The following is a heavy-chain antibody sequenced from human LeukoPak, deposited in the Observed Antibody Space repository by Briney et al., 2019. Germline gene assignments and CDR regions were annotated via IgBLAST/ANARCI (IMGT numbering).Heavy chain of an antibody. D-gene: IGHD6-19*01. J-gene: IGHJ3*02. CDR1: GGSISSSNW. CDR3: ARVGALAGNDAFDT. Sequence: PSGTLSLTCAVSGGSISSSNWRSWVRQPPGKGLEWIGEIYHSGRTNYKPSLKSRVTISVDKSKDQFSLKLSSVTAADTAVYYCARVGALAGNDAFDTWGQGTMVAVSS. V-gene: IGHV4-4*02. CDR2: IYHSGRT.